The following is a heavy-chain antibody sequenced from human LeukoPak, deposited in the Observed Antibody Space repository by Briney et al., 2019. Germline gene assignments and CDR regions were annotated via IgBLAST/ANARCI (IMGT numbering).Heavy chain of an antibody. CDR1: GFTFSNYY. J-gene: IGHJ4*02. Sequence: GGSLRLSCAASGFTFSNYYMSWIRQAPGKGLEWVSYISTSGSTIYYADSVKGRFTISRDNAKNSLYLQMTSLRAEDTAVYYCAKGLPATLLDYWGQGTLVTVSS. V-gene: IGHV3-11*01. D-gene: IGHD2-2*01. CDR3: AKGLPATLLDY. CDR2: ISTSGSTI.